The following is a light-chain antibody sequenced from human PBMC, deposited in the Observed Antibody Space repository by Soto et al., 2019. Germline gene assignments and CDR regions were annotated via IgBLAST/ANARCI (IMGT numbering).Light chain of an antibody. CDR3: QQSYSTPYT. V-gene: IGKV1-39*01. J-gene: IGKJ2*01. CDR2: AAS. Sequence: DIQMTQSPSSLSASVGDRVTITCRASQSISSYLNWYQQKPGKAPKLLIYAASSLQSGVPSRFSGSGSGTDFTLTNSSLQPEDFATYYCQQSYSTPYTFGQGTKLKIK. CDR1: QSISSY.